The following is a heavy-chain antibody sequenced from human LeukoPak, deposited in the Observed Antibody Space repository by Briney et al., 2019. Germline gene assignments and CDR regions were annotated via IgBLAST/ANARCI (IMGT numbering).Heavy chain of an antibody. CDR2: IRYDGSNK. V-gene: IGHV3-30*02. CDR1: GFTFSSYG. Sequence: PGGSLRLSCAASGFTFSSYGMHWVRQAPGKGLEWVAFIRYDGSNKYYADSVKGRFTISRDNSKDTLYLQMNSLRAEDTAVYYCASNYGDYGGYYYYMDVWGKGTTVTVSS. CDR3: ASNYGDYGGYYYYMDV. J-gene: IGHJ6*03. D-gene: IGHD4-17*01.